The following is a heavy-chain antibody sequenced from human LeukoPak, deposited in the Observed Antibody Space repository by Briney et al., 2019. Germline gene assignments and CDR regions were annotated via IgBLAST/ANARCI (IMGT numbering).Heavy chain of an antibody. CDR2: IHSGGST. CDR1: GFTFSSNY. D-gene: IGHD3-10*01. Sequence: GGSLRLSCAASGFTFSSNYMSWVRQAPGKGLEWVSVIHSGGSTYYADSVKGRFTISRDNSKNTLYLQMNSLRAEDTAVYYCARAPITMGGAFDIWGQGTMVTVSS. J-gene: IGHJ3*02. CDR3: ARAPITMGGAFDI. V-gene: IGHV3-53*01.